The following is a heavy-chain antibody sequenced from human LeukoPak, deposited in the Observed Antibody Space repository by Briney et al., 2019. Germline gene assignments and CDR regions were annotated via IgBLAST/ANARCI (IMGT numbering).Heavy chain of an antibody. CDR1: GGSISSSSYY. Sequence: PSETLFLTCTVSGGSISSSSYYWGWIRQPPGKGLEWIGSIFYSGSTYYNPSLKSRVTISVDTSKNQFSLRLSSVTAADTAVFYCARQLDIAAAYFDYWGQGILVTVSS. D-gene: IGHD6-13*01. CDR2: IFYSGST. V-gene: IGHV4-39*01. CDR3: ARQLDIAAAYFDY. J-gene: IGHJ4*02.